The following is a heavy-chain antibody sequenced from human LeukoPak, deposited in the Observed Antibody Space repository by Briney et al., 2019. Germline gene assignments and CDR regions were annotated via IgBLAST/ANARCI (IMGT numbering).Heavy chain of an antibody. CDR1: GYTFTGYY. CDR2: INPNSGGT. V-gene: IGHV1-2*04. D-gene: IGHD3-10*01. J-gene: IGHJ4*02. Sequence: ASVKVSCKASGYTFTGYYMHWVRQAPGQGLEWMGRINPNSGGTNYAQKFQGWVTMTRDTSISTAYMELSRLRSDDTAVYYCARGPVRTMVRGNPFDYWGQGTLVTVSS. CDR3: ARGPVRTMVRGNPFDY.